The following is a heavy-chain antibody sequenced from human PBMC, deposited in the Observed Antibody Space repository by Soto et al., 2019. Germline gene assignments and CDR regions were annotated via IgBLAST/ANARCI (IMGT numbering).Heavy chain of an antibody. J-gene: IGHJ5*02. Sequence: SEPLSLTCTVSGDSTSYYNWSWIRVAPGKGLEWIGSVYHSGSTNYNPSLKSRVTILRDSSKAQFSLKLNSASAADTAVYYCAIGYIDWFDPWGQGTLVTVCS. V-gene: IGHV4-59*08. CDR2: VYHSGST. D-gene: IGHD2-2*02. CDR1: GDSTSYYN. CDR3: AIGYIDWFDP.